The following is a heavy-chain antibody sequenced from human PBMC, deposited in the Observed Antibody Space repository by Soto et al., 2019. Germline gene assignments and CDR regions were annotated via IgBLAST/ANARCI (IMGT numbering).Heavy chain of an antibody. D-gene: IGHD2-2*01. J-gene: IGHJ3*02. Sequence: GESRKVSWKGSGYSFTTDCITWWRQMPGKGLEWMGRIDPSDSYTNYSPSFQGHVTISADKSISTAYLQWSSLKASDTAMYYCARNVKYLDAFAIRAQGTTVPVSS. CDR2: IDPSDSYT. CDR1: GYSFTTDC. CDR3: ARNVKYLDAFAI. V-gene: IGHV5-10-1*01.